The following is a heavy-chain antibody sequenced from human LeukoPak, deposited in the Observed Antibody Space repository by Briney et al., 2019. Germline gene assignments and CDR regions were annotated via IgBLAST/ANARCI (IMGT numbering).Heavy chain of an antibody. J-gene: IGHJ4*02. CDR3: ARGATWFDY. CDR1: GFTFSSYE. Sequence: GGSLRLSCAASGFTFSSYEMNWVRPAPGKGLEWVSYISSSGSTIYYADSVKGRFTISRVNAKYSLYLQMNSLRAEDTAVEYCARGATWFDYWGQGTLVTVSS. V-gene: IGHV3-48*03. CDR2: ISSSGSTI. D-gene: IGHD1-26*01.